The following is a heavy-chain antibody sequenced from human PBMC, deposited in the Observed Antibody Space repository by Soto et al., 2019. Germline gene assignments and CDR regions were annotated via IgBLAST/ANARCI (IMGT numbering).Heavy chain of an antibody. CDR3: ATSSPYLLIVTPARNHIYYAMDV. Sequence: QVQLVQSGAEVKKPGSSVKVSCKASGGTFSKCSISWLRQAPGEGLDWMGGIIPVFGTTYYEENLQGTVTIIADGCTSTAYMELSSLRSADTAVNYCATSSPYLLIVTPARNHIYYAMDVWGHGTTVTVSS. D-gene: IGHD2-2*01. J-gene: IGHJ6*02. CDR1: GGTFSKCS. CDR2: IIPVFGTT. V-gene: IGHV1-69*19.